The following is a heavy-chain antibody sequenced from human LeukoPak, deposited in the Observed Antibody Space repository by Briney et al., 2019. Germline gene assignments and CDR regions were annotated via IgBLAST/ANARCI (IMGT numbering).Heavy chain of an antibody. CDR1: GYTFTSYE. Sequence: GASVKVSCKASGYTFTSYEINWVRQAPGQGLEWMGWINPNSGGTNYAQKFQGRVTMTRDTSISTAYMELSELTSDDTAVYYCARAYTNYLSAGYWGQGTLVTVSS. CDR3: ARAYTNYLSAGY. D-gene: IGHD4-11*01. J-gene: IGHJ4*02. CDR2: INPNSGGT. V-gene: IGHV1-2*02.